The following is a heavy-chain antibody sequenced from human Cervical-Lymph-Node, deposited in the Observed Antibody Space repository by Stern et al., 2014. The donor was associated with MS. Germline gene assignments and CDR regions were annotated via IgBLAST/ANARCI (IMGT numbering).Heavy chain of an antibody. CDR2: ISTTGKTI. D-gene: IGHD2-21*02. V-gene: IGHV3-11*01. Sequence: QVQLVESGGGSVKPGGSLRLSCAVSGFTFSDYHMHWIRQAPGKGLEWISYISTTGKTIYYADSVKGRFTISRDNAKNSLYLQMNSLRVEDTAVYYCLRASDPLFEYWGQGTLVTVSS. J-gene: IGHJ4*02. CDR1: GFTFSDYH. CDR3: LRASDPLFEY.